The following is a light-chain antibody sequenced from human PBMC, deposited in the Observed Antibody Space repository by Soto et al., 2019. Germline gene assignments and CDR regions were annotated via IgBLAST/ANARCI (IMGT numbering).Light chain of an antibody. CDR3: QQYYSSPIT. V-gene: IGKV4-1*01. CDR1: QSVLYSSNNKNY. CDR2: WAS. J-gene: IGKJ5*01. Sequence: DIVMTQSPDSLTVSLGERATINCKSSQSVLYSSNNKNYLTWYQQKPGQPPKLLIYWASTRESGVPDRFSGSGSGTDFTRTSSSLKAEDVAVYYCQQYYSSPITFGQGTRLEIK.